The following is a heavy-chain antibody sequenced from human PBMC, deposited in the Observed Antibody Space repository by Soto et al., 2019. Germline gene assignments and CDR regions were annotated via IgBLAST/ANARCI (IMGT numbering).Heavy chain of an antibody. J-gene: IGHJ4*02. Sequence: ASVKVSSKASGYTFTGYYMHWVRQAPGQGLEWMGWINPNSGGTNYAQKFQGWVTMTRDTSTSTAYMELSRLRSDDTAVYYCARDRGYSYDSPRYYFDYWGQGTLVTVSS. CDR2: INPNSGGT. CDR1: GYTFTGYY. D-gene: IGHD5-18*01. CDR3: ARDRGYSYDSPRYYFDY. V-gene: IGHV1-2*04.